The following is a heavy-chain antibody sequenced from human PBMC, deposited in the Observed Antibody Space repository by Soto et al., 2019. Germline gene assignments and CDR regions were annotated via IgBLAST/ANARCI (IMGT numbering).Heavy chain of an antibody. CDR3: AKALPTVTMDYYYYYMDV. Sequence: GGSLRLSCAASGFTFSSYGMHWVRQAPGKGLEWVAVISYDGSNKYYADSVKGRFTISRDNSKNTLYLQMNSLRAEDTAVYYCAKALPTVTMDYYYYYMDVWGKGTTVTVSS. J-gene: IGHJ6*03. D-gene: IGHD4-4*01. CDR1: GFTFSSYG. V-gene: IGHV3-30*18. CDR2: ISYDGSNK.